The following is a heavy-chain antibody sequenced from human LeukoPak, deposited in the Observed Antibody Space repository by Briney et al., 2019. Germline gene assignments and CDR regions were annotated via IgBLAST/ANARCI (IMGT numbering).Heavy chain of an antibody. J-gene: IGHJ3*02. CDR3: ARDYSSSSGKAFDI. CDR1: GGSISSYY. Sequence: SETLSLTCTVSGGSISSYYWSWIRQPPGKGLEWIGCIYYSGSTNYNPSLKSRVTISVDTSKNQFSLKLSSVTAADTAVYYCARDYSSSSGKAFDIWGQGTMVTVSS. V-gene: IGHV4-59*12. CDR2: IYYSGST. D-gene: IGHD6-6*01.